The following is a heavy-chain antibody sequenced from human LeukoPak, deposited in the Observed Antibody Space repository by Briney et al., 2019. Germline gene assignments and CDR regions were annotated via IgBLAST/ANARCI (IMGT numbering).Heavy chain of an antibody. V-gene: IGHV4-59*08. D-gene: IGHD4-17*01. CDR1: GGSISSYY. J-gene: IGHJ5*02. Sequence: PSETLSLTCTVSGGSISSYYWSWIRQPPGKRLEWIGYIYYSGSTNYNPSLKSRVTISVDTSKNQFSLKLSSVTAADTAVYYCARQIDYGDYFWFDPWGQGTLVTVSS. CDR2: IYYSGST. CDR3: ARQIDYGDYFWFDP.